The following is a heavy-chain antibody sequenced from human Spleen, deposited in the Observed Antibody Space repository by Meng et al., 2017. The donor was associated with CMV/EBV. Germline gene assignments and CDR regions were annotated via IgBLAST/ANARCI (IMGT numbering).Heavy chain of an antibody. Sequence: ASVKVSCKASGYTFTGYYMHWVRQAPGQGLEWMGWINPNSGGTNYAQKFQGRVTMTRDTSISTAYMELSRLRSDDTAVYYCARDVDYYDNSGYLTYYFDYWGQGTLVTVSS. CDR3: ARDVDYYDNSGYLTYYFDY. V-gene: IGHV1-2*02. D-gene: IGHD3-22*01. J-gene: IGHJ4*02. CDR1: GYTFTGYY. CDR2: INPNSGGT.